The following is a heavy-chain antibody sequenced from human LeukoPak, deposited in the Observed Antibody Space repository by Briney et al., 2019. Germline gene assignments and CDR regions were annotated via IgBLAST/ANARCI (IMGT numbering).Heavy chain of an antibody. CDR1: GGSINNYY. CDR3: ARAGPWRVPYNWFDP. D-gene: IGHD3-3*01. V-gene: IGHV4-59*01. J-gene: IGHJ5*02. Sequence: PSETLSLTCTVSGGSINNYYWTWIRQPPGRGLEWIGHIFYSGSTNYNPSLKSRVTISVDTSKSQFSLKLISVTAADTAVYYCARAGPWRVPYNWFDPWGPGTLVTVSS. CDR2: IFYSGST.